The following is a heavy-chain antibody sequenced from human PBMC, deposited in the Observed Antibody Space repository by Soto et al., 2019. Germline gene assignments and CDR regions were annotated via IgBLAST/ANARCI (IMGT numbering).Heavy chain of an antibody. CDR2: ISHDGSNK. Sequence: PGGSLRLSCAASGFTFSSYGMHWVRQAPGKGLEWVVVISHDGSNKYYADSVKGRFTISRDNSKNTLYLQMNSLRAEDTAVYYCAKDSLSSGYERNDYWGQGTLVTVSS. CDR3: AKDSLSSGYERNDY. D-gene: IGHD5-12*01. CDR1: GFTFSSYG. V-gene: IGHV3-30*18. J-gene: IGHJ4*02.